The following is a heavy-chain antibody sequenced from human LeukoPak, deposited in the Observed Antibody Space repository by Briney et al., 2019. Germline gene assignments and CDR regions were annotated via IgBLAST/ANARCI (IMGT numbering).Heavy chain of an antibody. CDR2: ISGSGSST. CDR1: RFNFRFAFSSYG. V-gene: IGHV3-23*01. D-gene: IGHD3-10*01. J-gene: IGHJ5*02. Sequence: GGSLRLSCAASRFNFRFAFSSYGMSWVRQAPEKGLEWVSGISGSGSSTYYADSVKGRFTISRDNAKNSLYLQMNSLRAEDTAVYYCARVLVTMVRGVISNWFDPWGQGTLVTVSS. CDR3: ARVLVTMVRGVISNWFDP.